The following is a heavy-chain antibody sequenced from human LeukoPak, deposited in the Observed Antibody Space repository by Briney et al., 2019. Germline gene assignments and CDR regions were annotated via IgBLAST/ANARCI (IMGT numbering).Heavy chain of an antibody. CDR1: GYTFTSYG. CDR2: ISAYNGNT. CDR3: ARVERAGVRQLPDY. Sequence: ASLKVSCKASGYTFTSYGISWVRQAPGQRLEWMGWISAYNGNTNYAQKLQGRVTMTTDTSTSTAYMELRSLRSHDTAVYCGARVERAGVRQLPDYWGQGTLVTVSS. V-gene: IGHV1-18*01. D-gene: IGHD2-2*01. J-gene: IGHJ4*02.